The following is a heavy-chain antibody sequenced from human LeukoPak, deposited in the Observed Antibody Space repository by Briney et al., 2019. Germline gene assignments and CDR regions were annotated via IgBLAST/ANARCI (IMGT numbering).Heavy chain of an antibody. CDR1: GGSVSSGSYY. V-gene: IGHV4-61*01. D-gene: IGHD6-13*01. Sequence: SETLSLTCTVSGGSVSSGSYYWSWIRQPPGKGLEWIGYIYYSGSTNYNPSLKSRVTISVDTSKNQFSLKLSSVTAADTAVYYCARGVGSSWYPTNWFDPWGQGTLVTVSS. CDR2: IYYSGST. J-gene: IGHJ5*02. CDR3: ARGVGSSWYPTNWFDP.